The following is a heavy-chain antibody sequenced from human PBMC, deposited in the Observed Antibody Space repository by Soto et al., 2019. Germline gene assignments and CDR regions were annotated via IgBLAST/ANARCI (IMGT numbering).Heavy chain of an antibody. CDR1: GYTFTSYG. CDR3: ARGSITMVRGVKPHLNWFDP. D-gene: IGHD3-10*01. CDR2: ISAYNGNT. J-gene: IGHJ5*02. Sequence: ASVKVSCKASGYTFTSYGISWVRQAPGQGLEWMGWISAYNGNTNYAQKLQGRVTMTTDTSTSTAYMELRSLRSDDTAVYYCARGSITMVRGVKPHLNWFDPWGQGTLVTVSS. V-gene: IGHV1-18*01.